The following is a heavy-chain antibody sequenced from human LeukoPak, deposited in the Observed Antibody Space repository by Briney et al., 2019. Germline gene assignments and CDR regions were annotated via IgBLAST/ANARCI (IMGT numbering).Heavy chain of an antibody. CDR1: GFTFSSYS. Sequence: GGSLRLSCAASGFTFSSYSMNWVRQAPGKGLEWVAVISYDGSIRYSADSVKGRFTISRDNSKNTLYLQMNSLRAEDTAVYYCAKESASSSPYRAGWFDPWGRGTLVTVSS. V-gene: IGHV3-30*18. D-gene: IGHD6-13*01. CDR2: ISYDGSIR. CDR3: AKESASSSPYRAGWFDP. J-gene: IGHJ5*02.